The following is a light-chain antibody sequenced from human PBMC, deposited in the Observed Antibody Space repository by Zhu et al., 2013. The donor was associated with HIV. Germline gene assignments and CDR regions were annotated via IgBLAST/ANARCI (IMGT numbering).Light chain of an antibody. CDR3: QQYNSWPRT. J-gene: IGKJ1*01. CDR2: GAS. CDR1: QSVSSN. V-gene: IGKV3-15*01. Sequence: EIVMTQSPATLSVSPGERATLSCRASQSVSSNLAWYQQKPGQAPRLLIYGASSRATGIPGRFSGSGSGTEFTLTISGLQSEDFAVYYCQQYNSWPRTFGQGTKVDIK.